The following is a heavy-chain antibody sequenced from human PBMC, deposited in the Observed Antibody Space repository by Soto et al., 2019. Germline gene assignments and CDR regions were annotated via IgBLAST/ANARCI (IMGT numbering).Heavy chain of an antibody. CDR2: INHSGNT. Sequence: PSETLSLTCAVYGVSFSGYYWSWIRQPPGKGLEWIGEINHSGNTNYNPSLKSRVTISVDTSKNQLSLKLSPLTAADTAVYYCAREYDFWSGYRKGTFDYWGQGTLVTVSS. D-gene: IGHD3-3*01. CDR1: GVSFSGYY. J-gene: IGHJ4*02. CDR3: AREYDFWSGYRKGTFDY. V-gene: IGHV4-34*01.